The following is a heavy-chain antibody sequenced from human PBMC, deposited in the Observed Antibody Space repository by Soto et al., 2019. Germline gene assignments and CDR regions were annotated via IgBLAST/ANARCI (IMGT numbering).Heavy chain of an antibody. Sequence: KPSETLSLTCTVSGGSISSYYWSWIRQPPGKGLEWIGYIYYSGSTNYNPSLKSRVTISVDTSKNQFSLKLSSVTAADTAVYYCARGSGYRPFDYWGQGTLVTVSS. V-gene: IGHV4-59*01. CDR2: IYYSGST. CDR1: GGSISSYY. D-gene: IGHD3-3*01. CDR3: ARGSGYRPFDY. J-gene: IGHJ4*02.